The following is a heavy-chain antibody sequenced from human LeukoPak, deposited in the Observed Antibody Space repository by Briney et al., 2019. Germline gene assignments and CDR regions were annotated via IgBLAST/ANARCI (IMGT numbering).Heavy chain of an antibody. CDR3: ARTRVWYYDSSGYYPYYYYYYGMDV. V-gene: IGHV4-34*01. CDR2: INHRGST. Sequence: SETLSLTCAVLGGSFSGSYWSWIRQPPGKGREWIGEINHRGSTNYNPSLKSRVTISVDTSKNQFSLKLSSVTAADTAVYYCARTRVWYYDSSGYYPYYYYYYGMDVWGQGTTVTVSS. J-gene: IGHJ6*02. D-gene: IGHD3-22*01. CDR1: GGSFSGSY.